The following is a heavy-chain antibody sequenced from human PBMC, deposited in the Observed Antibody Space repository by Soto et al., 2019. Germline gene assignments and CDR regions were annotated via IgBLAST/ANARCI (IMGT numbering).Heavy chain of an antibody. V-gene: IGHV1-69*13. CDR3: ARGTDPLDCGGDCYSYYFDY. Sequence: SVKVSCKASGGTFSSYAISWVRQAPGQGLEWMGGIIPIFGTANYAQKFQGRVTITADESTSTAYMELSSLGSEDTAVYYCARGTDPLDCGGDCYSYYFDYWGQGTLVTVSS. CDR2: IIPIFGTA. CDR1: GGTFSSYA. D-gene: IGHD2-21*02. J-gene: IGHJ4*02.